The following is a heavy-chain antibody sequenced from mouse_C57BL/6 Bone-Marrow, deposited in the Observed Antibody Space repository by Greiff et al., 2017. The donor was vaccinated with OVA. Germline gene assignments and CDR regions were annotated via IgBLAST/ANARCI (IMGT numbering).Heavy chain of an antibody. CDR3: AKYRITTVVARENYFDY. CDR2: ISYSGST. J-gene: IGHJ2*01. Sequence: VQLQQSGPGLAKPSQTLSLTCSVTGYSITSDYWNWIRKFPGNKLEYMGYISYSGSTYYNPSLKSRIAITRDTSKNQYYLQLNSVTTEDTSTYYCAKYRITTVVARENYFDYWGQGTTLTVSS. V-gene: IGHV3-8*01. D-gene: IGHD1-1*01. CDR1: GYSITSDY.